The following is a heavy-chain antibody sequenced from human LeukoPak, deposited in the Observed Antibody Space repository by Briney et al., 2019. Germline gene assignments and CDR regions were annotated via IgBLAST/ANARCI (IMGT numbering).Heavy chain of an antibody. CDR2: ITGSGSNT. Sequence: GGSLGLSCAASGFTFSSYAMNWVRQAPGKGLEWVSTITGSGSNTYYADSVKGQFTVSRDNSKNTLYLQMNSLSAEDTATYYCAKALPRSEGYTHGYFDYWGQGTLVTVSS. J-gene: IGHJ4*02. D-gene: IGHD3-22*01. V-gene: IGHV3-23*01. CDR1: GFTFSSYA. CDR3: AKALPRSEGYTHGYFDY.